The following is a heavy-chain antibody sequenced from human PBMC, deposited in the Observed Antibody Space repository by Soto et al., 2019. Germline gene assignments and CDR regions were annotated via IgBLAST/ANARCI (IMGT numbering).Heavy chain of an antibody. J-gene: IGHJ4*02. V-gene: IGHV4-34*01. CDR1: GGSLTDYY. D-gene: IGHD2-15*01. CDR3: ARGGGGPARY. Sequence: PSETLSLTCAVYGGSLTDYYWSWIRQPPGKGLEWIGEINDRGVTNYNPSLKSRVTISVDTSNNQFSLKMNSVTAADTAVYYFARGGGGPARYWGQGIPVTVS. CDR2: INDRGVT.